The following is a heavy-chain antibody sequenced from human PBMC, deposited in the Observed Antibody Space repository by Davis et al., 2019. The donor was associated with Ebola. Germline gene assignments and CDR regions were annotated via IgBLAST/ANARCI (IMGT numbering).Heavy chain of an antibody. V-gene: IGHV3-33*08. D-gene: IGHD3-10*01. CDR1: GFTFSSYA. J-gene: IGHJ4*02. CDR3: ARLAEFRERYFDY. Sequence: GESLKIPCAASGFTFSSYAMHWVRQAPGKGLEWVAGIWYDGSNNYYADSVKGRFTISRDNSKNTLYLQMNSLRAEDTAVYYCARLAEFRERYFDYWGQGTLVTVSS. CDR2: IWYDGSNN.